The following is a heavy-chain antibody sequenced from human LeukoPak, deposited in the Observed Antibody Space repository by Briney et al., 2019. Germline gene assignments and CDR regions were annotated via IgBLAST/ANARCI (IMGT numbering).Heavy chain of an antibody. CDR2: LNSESGGA. D-gene: IGHD2-2*02. V-gene: IGHV1-2*02. CDR1: GYTFTDYY. CDR3: ARFSYIVVVPAAIGGWFDP. J-gene: IGHJ5*02. Sequence: ASVKVSCKASGYTFTDYYIHWVRQAPGQGPEWMGWLNSESGGAKYAQRFQGRVTMTRDTSISTAYMELSRLRSDDTAVYYCARFSYIVVVPAAIGGWFDPWGQGTLVTVSS.